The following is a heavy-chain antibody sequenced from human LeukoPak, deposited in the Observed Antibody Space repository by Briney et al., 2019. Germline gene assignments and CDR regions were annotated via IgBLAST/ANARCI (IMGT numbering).Heavy chain of an antibody. D-gene: IGHD1-14*01. CDR2: IHRSGST. CDR3: AREIVGGFNPGAY. J-gene: IGHJ4*02. V-gene: IGHV4-4*02. Sequence: SETLSLTCTVSLDSTTSNFWSWVRQPPGKGLEWIGEIHRSGSTNYNPSLQSRVTISIDRSKNQIALELSSVTAADTAVYYCAREIVGGFNPGAYWGQGILVTVSS. CDR1: LDSTTSNF.